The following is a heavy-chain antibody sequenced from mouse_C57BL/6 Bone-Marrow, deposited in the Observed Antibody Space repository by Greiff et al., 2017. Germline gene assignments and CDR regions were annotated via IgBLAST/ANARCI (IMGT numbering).Heavy chain of an antibody. J-gene: IGHJ2*01. CDR1: GYTFTAYW. D-gene: IGHD1-1*01. Sequence: QVQLQQSGAELMKPGASVQLSCKATGYTFTAYWIEWVKQRPGHGLEWIGEILPGSGSTNYNVKFKGKATFTADTSSNTAYMQLSSLTTEDSAIYYCFYGSSFDYWGQGTTLTVSS. V-gene: IGHV1-9*01. CDR2: ILPGSGST. CDR3: FYGSSFDY.